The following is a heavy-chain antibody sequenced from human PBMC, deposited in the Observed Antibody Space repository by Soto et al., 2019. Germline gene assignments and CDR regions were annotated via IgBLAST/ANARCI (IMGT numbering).Heavy chain of an antibody. CDR3: TRDEGITGTSYNYDMDG. V-gene: IGHV3-49*03. D-gene: IGHD1-20*01. CDR1: GFTFGDYA. J-gene: IGHJ6*02. CDR2: TRSKAYGGTT. Sequence: PGGSLRLSCTASGFTFGDYAMSWFRQAPGKGLERVGLTRSKAYGGTTEYAASVKGRFTISRYDPKSIAYLQMNSLKTEDTAVYYCTRDEGITGTSYNYDMDGWGQGTTVTVSS.